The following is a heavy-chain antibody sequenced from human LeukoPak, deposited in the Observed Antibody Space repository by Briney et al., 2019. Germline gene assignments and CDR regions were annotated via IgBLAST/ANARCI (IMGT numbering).Heavy chain of an antibody. CDR3: ARRDWYAPRAWFDP. CDR1: GFTFSSYA. Sequence: GGSLRLSCAASGFTFSSYAMSWVRQAPGKGLEWVSAISGSGGSTYYADSVKGRFTISRDNSKNTLYLQMNSLRAEDTAVYYCARRDWYAPRAWFDPWGQGTLVTVSS. V-gene: IGHV3-23*01. CDR2: ISGSGGST. D-gene: IGHD3/OR15-3a*01. J-gene: IGHJ5*02.